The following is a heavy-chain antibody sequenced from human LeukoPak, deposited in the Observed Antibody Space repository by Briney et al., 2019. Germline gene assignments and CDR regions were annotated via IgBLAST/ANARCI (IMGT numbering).Heavy chain of an antibody. CDR1: GFTFSSYA. V-gene: IGHV3-23*01. J-gene: IGHJ3*02. CDR3: AETHWSSGWHWAAFDI. D-gene: IGHD6-19*01. Sequence: GGSLRLSCAASGFTFSSYAMSWVRQAPGKGLEWVSAISGSGGSTYYADSVKGRFTISRDNSKNTLYLQMNSLRAEDTAVYYCAETHWSSGWHWAAFDIWGQGTMVTVSS. CDR2: ISGSGGST.